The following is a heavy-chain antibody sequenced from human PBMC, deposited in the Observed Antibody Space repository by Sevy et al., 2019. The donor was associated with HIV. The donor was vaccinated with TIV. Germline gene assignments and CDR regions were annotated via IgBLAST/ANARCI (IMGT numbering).Heavy chain of an antibody. V-gene: IGHV3-23*01. CDR1: GFTFSSYA. CDR3: AKDDPHRYYYDSSGYWQIDY. CDR2: ISGSGGST. J-gene: IGHJ4*02. Sequence: GGSLRLSCAASGFTFSSYAMSWVRQAPGKGLEWVSAISGSGGSTYYADSVKGRFTISRDNSKNTPYLQMNSLRAEDTAVYYCAKDDPHRYYYDSSGYWQIDYWGQGTLVTVSS. D-gene: IGHD3-22*01.